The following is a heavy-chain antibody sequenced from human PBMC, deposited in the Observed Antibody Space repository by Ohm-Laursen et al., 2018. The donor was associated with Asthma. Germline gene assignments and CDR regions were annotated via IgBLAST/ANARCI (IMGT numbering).Heavy chain of an antibody. CDR2: LSGPGTKT. V-gene: IGHV3-23*01. Sequence: SLRLSCAASGLTFSNYHMCWVRQAPGKGLEWVSCLSGPGTKTYNVDSVTGRFTISRDNSKNTMYLQMNSLRADDTAVYYCAKPISTGTTWGHDFDVWGQGTMVTVST. CDR1: GLTFSNYH. J-gene: IGHJ3*01. D-gene: IGHD4-17*01. CDR3: AKPISTGTTWGHDFDV.